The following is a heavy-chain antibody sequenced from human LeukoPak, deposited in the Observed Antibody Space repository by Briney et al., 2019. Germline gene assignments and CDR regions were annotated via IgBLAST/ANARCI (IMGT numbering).Heavy chain of an antibody. D-gene: IGHD5/OR15-5a*01. CDR1: GISLSNYA. V-gene: IGHV3-23*01. J-gene: IGHJ4*02. Sequence: GGSLRLSCVVSGISLSNYAMTWVRQAPGKGLEWVSYISERGGSTTYADSVKGRFTISRDNSKNTLYLQMNSLRAEDTAVYYCAARIASSGWGQGTLVTVSS. CDR3: AARIASSG. CDR2: ISERGGST.